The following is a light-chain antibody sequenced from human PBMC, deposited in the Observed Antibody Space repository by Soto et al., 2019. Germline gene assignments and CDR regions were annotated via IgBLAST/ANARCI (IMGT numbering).Light chain of an antibody. J-gene: IGKJ1*01. CDR1: QSISSW. Sequence: DIQMTQSPSTLSASVGDRVTITCRASQSISSWLAWYQQKPGKAPKLLIYDASSLESGVPSRFSGSGAGTEFTHNISSLQPDDFATYYCQQYNSRVTFGQGTKVEI. V-gene: IGKV1-5*01. CDR2: DAS. CDR3: QQYNSRVT.